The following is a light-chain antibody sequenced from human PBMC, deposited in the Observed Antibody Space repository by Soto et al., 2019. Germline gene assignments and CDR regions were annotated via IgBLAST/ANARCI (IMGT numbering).Light chain of an antibody. J-gene: IGLJ1*01. CDR2: SSS. CDR1: TGAVTSGYS. V-gene: IGLV7-43*01. Sequence: QAVVTQEPSLTVSPGGTVTLTCASSTGAVTSGYSPNWIQQKPGQAPRALVYSSSKKHSRTPARFSGSLLGGKAALTLSGVQPGDEAEYYCLLYYDGTYVFGTGTKVTVL. CDR3: LLYYDGTYV.